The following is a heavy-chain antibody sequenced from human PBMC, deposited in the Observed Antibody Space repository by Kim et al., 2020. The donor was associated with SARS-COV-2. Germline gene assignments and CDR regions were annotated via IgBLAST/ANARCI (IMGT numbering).Heavy chain of an antibody. CDR2: MNPNSGNT. J-gene: IGHJ5*02. Sequence: ASVKVSCKASGYTFTSCDINWVRQATGQGLEWMGWMNPNSGNTGYAQKFQGRVTMTRNTSISTAYMELSSLRSEDTAVYYCARRRVAANNWFDPWGQGTLVTVSS. V-gene: IGHV1-8*01. CDR3: ARRRVAANNWFDP. CDR1: GYTFTSCD. D-gene: IGHD6-19*01.